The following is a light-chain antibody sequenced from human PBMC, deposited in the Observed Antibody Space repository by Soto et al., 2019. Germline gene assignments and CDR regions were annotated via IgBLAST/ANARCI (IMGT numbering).Light chain of an antibody. CDR3: CSYAGSSFVV. CDR2: EDT. J-gene: IGLJ2*01. Sequence: QPASVSGSPGQSITISCTGTSSDVGSYDLVSWYQQHPGKAPKLMIYEDTKRPSGVSNRFSGSKSGNTASLTISGLQAEDEADYHCCSYAGSSFVVFGGGTKLTVL. V-gene: IGLV2-23*01. CDR1: SSDVGSYDL.